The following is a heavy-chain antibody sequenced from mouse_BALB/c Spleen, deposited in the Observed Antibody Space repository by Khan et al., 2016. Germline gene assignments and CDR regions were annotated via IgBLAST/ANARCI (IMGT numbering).Heavy chain of an antibody. V-gene: IGHV9-3-1*01. CDR1: GYTFTNYG. CDR2: INTYTGEP. CDR3: ARPDVGRSRGFAY. J-gene: IGHJ3*01. D-gene: IGHD1-1*01. Sequence: QIQLVQSGPELKKPGETVRISCKASGYTFTNYGMNWVKQAPGKGLKWMGWINTYTGEPTYADDFKGRFAFSLETSASTAYLQINNLKNEDTATYCCARPDVGRSRGFAYWGQGTLVTVSA.